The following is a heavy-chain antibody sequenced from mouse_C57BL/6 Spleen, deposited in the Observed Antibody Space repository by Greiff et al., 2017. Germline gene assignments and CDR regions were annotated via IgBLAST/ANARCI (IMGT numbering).Heavy chain of an antibody. D-gene: IGHD1-1*01. CDR3: AIWEYCGSSPHFDY. V-gene: IGHV1-64*01. Sequence: VQLQQPGAELVKPGASVKLSCKASGYTFTSYWMHWVKQRPGQGLEWIGMIHPNSGSTNYNEKFKSKATLTVDKSSSTAYMQLSSLTSEDSAVYYCAIWEYCGSSPHFDYWGQGTTHTVSA. J-gene: IGHJ2*01. CDR2: IHPNSGST. CDR1: GYTFTSYW.